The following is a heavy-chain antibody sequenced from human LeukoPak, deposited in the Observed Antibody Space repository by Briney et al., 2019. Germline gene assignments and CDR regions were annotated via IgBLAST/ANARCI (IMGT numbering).Heavy chain of an antibody. CDR2: VSPSDSDT. CDR3: VRQPRVHTPDF. CDR1: GYSFTSYW. D-gene: IGHD1-1*01. J-gene: IGHJ4*02. Sequence: GESLKISYKGSGYSFTSYWIGWVRQMPGKGLEWMGIVSPSDSDTRYSPSFQGQVTISADKSITTAYLQWSSLKASDTATYYCVRQPRVHTPDFWGQGTLVTVSS. V-gene: IGHV5-51*01.